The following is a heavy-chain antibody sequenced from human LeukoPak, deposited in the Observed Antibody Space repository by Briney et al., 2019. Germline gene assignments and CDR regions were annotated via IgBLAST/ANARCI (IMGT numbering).Heavy chain of an antibody. D-gene: IGHD2-21*02. J-gene: IGHJ4*02. CDR3: ARGESDDFRYFDY. CDR1: GGTFSSYA. V-gene: IGHV1-69*04. Sequence: SVKVSCKASGGTFSSYAISWVRQAPGQGLEWMGRIIPILGIANYAQKFQGRVTITADKSTSTAYMELSSLRSEDTAVYYCARGESDDFRYFDYWGQGTLVTVSS. CDR2: IIPILGIA.